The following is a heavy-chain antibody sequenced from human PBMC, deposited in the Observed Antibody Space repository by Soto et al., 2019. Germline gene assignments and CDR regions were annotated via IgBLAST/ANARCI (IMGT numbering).Heavy chain of an antibody. CDR3: ATAGYCTNGVCYTDY. CDR1: GFTFSSYS. Sequence: GGSLRLSCAASGFTFSSYSMNWVRQAPGKGLEWVSYISSSSTIYYADSVKGRFTISRDNAMNSLYLQMNSLRDEDTAVYYCATAGYCTNGVCYTDYWGQGTLVTVSS. D-gene: IGHD2-8*01. V-gene: IGHV3-48*02. J-gene: IGHJ4*02. CDR2: ISSSSTI.